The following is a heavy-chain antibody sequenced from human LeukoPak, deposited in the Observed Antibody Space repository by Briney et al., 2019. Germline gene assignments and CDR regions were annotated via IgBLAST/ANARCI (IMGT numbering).Heavy chain of an antibody. CDR3: ARPGYSYGYYYYYYMDV. CDR2: ISSSGSTI. Sequence: GGSLRLSCAASGFTFSSYEMNWVRQAPGKGLVWVSYISSSGSTIYYADSVKGRFTISRDNAKNSLYLQMNSLRAEDTAVYYCARPGYSYGYYYYYYMDVWGKGTTVTVSS. J-gene: IGHJ6*03. CDR1: GFTFSSYE. D-gene: IGHD5-18*01. V-gene: IGHV3-48*03.